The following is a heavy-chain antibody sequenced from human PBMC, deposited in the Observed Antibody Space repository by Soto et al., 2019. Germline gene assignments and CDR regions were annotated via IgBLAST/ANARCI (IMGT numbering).Heavy chain of an antibody. J-gene: IGHJ4*02. V-gene: IGHV2-70*01. CDR3: ARTYGDYSEYYFDY. D-gene: IGHD4-17*01. CDR2: IDWDDDK. Sequence: SGPTLVNPTQTLTLTCTFSGFSLSTSGMCVGWIRQPPGKALEWLALIDWDDDKYYSTSLKTRLTISKDTSKNQVVLTMTNMDPVDTATYYCARTYGDYSEYYFDYWGQGTLVTVSS. CDR1: GFSLSTSGMC.